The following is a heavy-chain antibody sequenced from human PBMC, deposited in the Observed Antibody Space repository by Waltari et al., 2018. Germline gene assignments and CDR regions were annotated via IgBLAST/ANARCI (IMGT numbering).Heavy chain of an antibody. CDR2: IYHSGST. CDR3: ARAPNCSGGSCYRGWFDP. V-gene: IGHV4-34*01. D-gene: IGHD2-15*01. J-gene: IGHJ5*02. Sequence: QVQLQQWGAGLLKPSETLSLTCAVYGGSFSGYYWGWIRQPPGKGLEWIGSIYHSGSTYYNPSLKSRVTISVDTSKNQFSLKLSSVTAADTAVYYCARAPNCSGGSCYRGWFDPWGQGTLVTVSS. CDR1: GGSFSGYY.